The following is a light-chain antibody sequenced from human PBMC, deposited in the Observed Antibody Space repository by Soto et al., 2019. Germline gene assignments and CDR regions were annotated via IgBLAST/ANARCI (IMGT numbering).Light chain of an antibody. Sequence: EVVLTQSPGTLSLSPGERATLSCRASQRVAANYLAWYQQKRGQAPRLLIYGASSRATGIPDRFSGSGSGTDFTITISRLELEDFLVYYCHQYGTAPLTFGPGTKVDIK. CDR1: QRVAANY. CDR2: GAS. CDR3: HQYGTAPLT. J-gene: IGKJ3*01. V-gene: IGKV3-20*01.